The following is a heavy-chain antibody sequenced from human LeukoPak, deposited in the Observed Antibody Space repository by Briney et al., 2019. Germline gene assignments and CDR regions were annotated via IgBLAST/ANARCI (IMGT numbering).Heavy chain of an antibody. CDR2: VSHSGDT. CDR3: ARARGFYYDFDY. J-gene: IGHJ4*02. Sequence: PSETLSLTCTVSGGSISSYYWSWIRQPPEKGLEWIGYVSHSGDTNYNPSLKSRVTISVDTSKNKFSLKVTSVTAADTAVYYCARARGFYYDFDYRGQGALVTVSS. V-gene: IGHV4-59*01. CDR1: GGSISSYY. D-gene: IGHD3-22*01.